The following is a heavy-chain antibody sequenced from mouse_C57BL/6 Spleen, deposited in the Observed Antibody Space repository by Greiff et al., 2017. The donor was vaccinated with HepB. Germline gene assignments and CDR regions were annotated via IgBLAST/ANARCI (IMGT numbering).Heavy chain of an antibody. D-gene: IGHD1-1*01. CDR2: IYPSDSET. V-gene: IGHV1-61*01. CDR1: GYTFTSYW. CDR3: ARGNYDYYYAMDY. Sequence: VKLQQPGAKLVRPGSSVKLSCKASGYTFTSYWMDWVKQRPGQGLEWIGNIYPSDSETHYNQKFKDKATLTVDKSSSTAYMQLSSLTSEDSAVYYCARGNYDYYYAMDYWGQGTSVTVSS. J-gene: IGHJ4*01.